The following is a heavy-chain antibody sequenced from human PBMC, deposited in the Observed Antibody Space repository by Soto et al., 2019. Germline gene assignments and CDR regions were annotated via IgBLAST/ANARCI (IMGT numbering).Heavy chain of an antibody. CDR2: LYDVDGS. Sequence: DVQLVESGGGLMQPGESLRLTCAASGLTVSGKKYVAWVRQAPGKGLEWVSALYDVDGSFYADSVKGRFTTSSDSSKTTVYLQMNGLRPDDPAVYYCATWHEREHAYDVWGQGTTVTVSS. CDR1: GLTVSGKKY. V-gene: IGHV3-53*01. J-gene: IGHJ3*01. D-gene: IGHD1-1*01. CDR3: ATWHEREHAYDV.